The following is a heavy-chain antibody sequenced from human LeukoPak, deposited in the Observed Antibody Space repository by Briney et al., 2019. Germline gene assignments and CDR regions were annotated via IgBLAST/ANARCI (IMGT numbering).Heavy chain of an antibody. CDR3: ARHGGYSSSWYPRFDP. J-gene: IGHJ5*02. Sequence: SETLSLTCSVSDDSITMYYWTWIRQPPGKGLEWIGYVDHTGSTNFNPSLNGRVSISVDTSKNQFSLKLSSVTAADTAVYYCARHGGYSSSWYPRFDPWGQGTLVTVSS. CDR2: VDHTGST. D-gene: IGHD6-13*01. V-gene: IGHV4-59*08. CDR1: DDSITMYY.